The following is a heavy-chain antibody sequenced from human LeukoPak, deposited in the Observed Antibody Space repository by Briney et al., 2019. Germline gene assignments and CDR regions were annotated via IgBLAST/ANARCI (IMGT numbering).Heavy chain of an antibody. D-gene: IGHD6-13*01. J-gene: IGHJ4*02. CDR1: GFTFSCNP. V-gene: IGHV3-23*01. CDR3: ANPPAAAVSYYFDY. CDR2: ISGSGGST. Sequence: PGGSLRLSCAASGFTFSCNPMSWVRQAPGHGLVWVSAISGSGGSTYYADSVKGRFTISRDNCKNTLHLQMNSLRAEDTDVYYCANPPAAAVSYYFDYWGQGTLVTVSS.